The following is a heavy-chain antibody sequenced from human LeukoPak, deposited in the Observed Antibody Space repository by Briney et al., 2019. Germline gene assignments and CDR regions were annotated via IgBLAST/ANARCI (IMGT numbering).Heavy chain of an antibody. Sequence: PSETLSLTCTVSGGSISSGGYYWSWIRQHPGKGLEWIGYIYYSGSTYYNPSLKSRVTISVDTSKNQFSLKLSSVTAADTAVYYCARTQYCSGGSCPIFDYWGQGTLVTVSS. D-gene: IGHD2-15*01. CDR1: GGSISSGGYY. V-gene: IGHV4-31*03. CDR3: ARTQYCSGGSCPIFDY. CDR2: IYYSGST. J-gene: IGHJ4*02.